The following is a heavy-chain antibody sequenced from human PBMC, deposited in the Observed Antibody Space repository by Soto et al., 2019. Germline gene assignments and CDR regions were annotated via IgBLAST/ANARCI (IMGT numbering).Heavy chain of an antibody. CDR3: VKVIYDSGWYGFYFDY. V-gene: IGHV3-64D*06. CDR1: GFTFSSHA. CDR2: ISRKGDNT. J-gene: IGHJ4*02. Sequence: GGSLRLSCSASGFTFSSHAMHWVRQAPGQGLEYLSAISRKGDNTYYADSVKGRFTFSRDNSKNALYLQMTSLRTEDTGVYYCVKVIYDSGWYGFYFDYWGQGTLVTVSS. D-gene: IGHD6-19*01.